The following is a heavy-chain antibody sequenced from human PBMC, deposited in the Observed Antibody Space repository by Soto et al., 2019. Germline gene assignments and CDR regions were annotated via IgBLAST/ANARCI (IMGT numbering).Heavy chain of an antibody. CDR1: GFTFSSCV. J-gene: IGHJ4*02. CDR3: AKGLINGRWYAAD. D-gene: IGHD6-13*01. CDR2: ITDSGTGT. V-gene: IGHV3-23*01. Sequence: EVHLLESGGGLVQPGESLRLSCGASGFTFSSCVMSWVRQAPGKGLEWVSSITDSGTGTYYADSVKGRFTISRDKSKNTMYLQMNNVRDEDTGVYYCAKGLINGRWYAADWGQGTLVTVSS.